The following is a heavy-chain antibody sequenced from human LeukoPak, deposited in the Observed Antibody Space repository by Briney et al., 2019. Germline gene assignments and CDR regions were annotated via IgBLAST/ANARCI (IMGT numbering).Heavy chain of an antibody. V-gene: IGHV3-15*01. D-gene: IGHD4-17*01. J-gene: IGHJ4*02. CDR1: GLTFSDAW. CDR2: ITSKGDGGTS. Sequence: GGSLRLSCAASGLTFSDAWMGWVRQAPGKGLEWVGRITSKGDGGTSDYAPPVKGRFIISRDDSKTTLYLQMNSLKTEDTAVYYCTINLTTGGQGTLVTVSS. CDR3: TINLTT.